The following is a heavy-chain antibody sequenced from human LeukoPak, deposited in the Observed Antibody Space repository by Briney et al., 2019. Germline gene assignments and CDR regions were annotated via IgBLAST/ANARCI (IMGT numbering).Heavy chain of an antibody. D-gene: IGHD2-15*01. J-gene: IGHJ4*02. CDR3: ARSGGAGAYFDY. CDR1: GYTFTSYA. V-gene: IGHV1-3*03. CDR2: INAGNGNT. Sequence: ASVKVSCKASGYTFTSYAMHWVRQAPGQRLEWMGWINAGNGNTKYSQEFQGRITITRDTSASTAYMALTSLRSEDMAVYYCARSGGAGAYFDYWGQGTLVTVSS.